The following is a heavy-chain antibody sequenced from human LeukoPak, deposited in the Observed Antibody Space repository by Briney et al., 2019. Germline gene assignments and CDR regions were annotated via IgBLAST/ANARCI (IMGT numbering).Heavy chain of an antibody. CDR1: GGSISSGSYY. CDR2: IYYSGST. Sequence: SQTLSLTCTVSGGSISSGSYYWSWIRQPPGKGLEWIGYIYYSGSTNYNPSLKSRVTISVDTSKNQFSLKLSSVTAADTAVYYCARVSVGATLHGFDYWGHGTLVTVSS. CDR3: ARVSVGATLHGFDY. D-gene: IGHD1-26*01. J-gene: IGHJ4*01. V-gene: IGHV4-61*01.